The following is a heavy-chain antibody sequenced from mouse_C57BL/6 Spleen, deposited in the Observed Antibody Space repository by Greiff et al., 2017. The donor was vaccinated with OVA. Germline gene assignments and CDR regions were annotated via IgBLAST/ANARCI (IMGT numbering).Heavy chain of an antibody. CDR1: GYTFTSYW. CDR3: ASQVITTVVAKDY. V-gene: IGHV1-64*01. D-gene: IGHD1-1*01. CDR2: IHPNSGST. J-gene: IGHJ2*01. Sequence: VQLQQPGAELVKPGASVKLSCKASGYTFTSYWMHWVKQRPGQGLEWIGMIHPNSGSTNYNEKFKSKATLTVDKSSSTAYMQLSSLTSEDSAFYYCASQVITTVVAKDYWGQGTTLTVSS.